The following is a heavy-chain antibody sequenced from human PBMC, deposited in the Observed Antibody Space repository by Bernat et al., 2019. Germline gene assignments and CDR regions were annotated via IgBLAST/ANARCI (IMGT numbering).Heavy chain of an antibody. CDR1: GGSFSGYY. D-gene: IGHD1-26*01. J-gene: IGHJ3*02. Sequence: QVQLQQWGAGLLKPSETLSLTCAVYGGSFSGYYWSWIRQPPGKGLEWIGEINHSGSTNHNPSLKSRVTISVDTSKNQFSLKLSSVTAADTAVYYCARSRGEIVGATTKAFDIWGQGTMVTVSS. CDR3: ARSRGEIVGATTKAFDI. V-gene: IGHV4-34*01. CDR2: INHSGST.